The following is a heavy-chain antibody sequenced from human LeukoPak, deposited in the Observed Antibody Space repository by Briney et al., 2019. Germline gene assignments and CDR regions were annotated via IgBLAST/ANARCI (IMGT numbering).Heavy chain of an antibody. V-gene: IGHV4-59*01. CDR2: FYYSGST. CDR1: GGSISSYY. D-gene: IGHD6-19*01. CDR3: VRGYSSGWYQRPTEYYFDY. Sequence: SETLSLTCTVSGGSISSYYWSWIRQPPGKGLEWIGYFYYSGSTNYNPSLKSRVTISVDTSKNQFSLKLSSVTAADTAVYYCVRGYSSGWYQRPTEYYFDYWGQGTLVTVSS. J-gene: IGHJ4*02.